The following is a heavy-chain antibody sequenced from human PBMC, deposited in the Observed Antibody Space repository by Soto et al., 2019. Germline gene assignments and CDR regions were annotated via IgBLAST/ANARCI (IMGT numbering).Heavy chain of an antibody. CDR2: IYTSGST. Sequence: PSETLSLTCTVSGGSISSYYWSWIRQPSGKGLEWIGRIYTSGSTNYNPSLKSRVTMSVDTSKHQFSLKLSSVTAADTAVYYCARDHRMVRGGTAFDYWGQGTLVTVSS. J-gene: IGHJ4*02. CDR3: ARDHRMVRGGTAFDY. CDR1: GGSISSYY. D-gene: IGHD3-10*01. V-gene: IGHV4-4*07.